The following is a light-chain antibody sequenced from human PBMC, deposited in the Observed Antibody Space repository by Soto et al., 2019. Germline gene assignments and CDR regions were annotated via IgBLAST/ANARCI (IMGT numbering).Light chain of an antibody. V-gene: IGKV3D-15*01. Sequence: EIGLTQSPATLSASSGEGISLSCRASQSVKNHLAWYQHKPGQPPRLLFFDASIRAAGIPARFSAGGSGTEFTLVISSLQSEDAAVYYCQEYKAWPPGTFGQGTKVEIK. CDR1: QSVKNH. CDR3: QEYKAWPPGT. J-gene: IGKJ1*01. CDR2: DAS.